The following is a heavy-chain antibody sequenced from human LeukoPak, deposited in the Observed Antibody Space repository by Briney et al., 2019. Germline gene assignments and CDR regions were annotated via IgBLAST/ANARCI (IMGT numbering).Heavy chain of an antibody. J-gene: IGHJ5*02. CDR2: IYRGGST. CDR1: GFTVRSNY. V-gene: IGHV3-66*01. D-gene: IGHD2-2*01. CDR3: TTQLGYCSTTSCPWWFDP. Sequence: GGSLRLSCAASGFTVRSNYMSWVRQAPGKGLEWVSIIYRGGSTNYADSVKGRFTISRDTSKNTLYLQMNSLRAEDTAVYYCTTQLGYCSTTSCPWWFDPWGQGTLVTVSS.